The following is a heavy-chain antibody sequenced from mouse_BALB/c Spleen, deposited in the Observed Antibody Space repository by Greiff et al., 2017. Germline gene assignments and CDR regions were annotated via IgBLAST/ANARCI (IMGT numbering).Heavy chain of an antibody. CDR3: ARGRPFDY. V-gene: IGHV1S81*02. CDR1: GYTFTSYW. J-gene: IGHJ2*01. CDR2: INPSNGRT. Sequence: VKLQQPGAELVKPGASVKLSCKASGYTFTSYWMHWVKQRPGQGLEWIGEINPSNGRTNYNEKFKSKATLTVDKSSSTAYMQLSSLTSEDSAVYYCARGRPFDYWGQGTTLTVSS.